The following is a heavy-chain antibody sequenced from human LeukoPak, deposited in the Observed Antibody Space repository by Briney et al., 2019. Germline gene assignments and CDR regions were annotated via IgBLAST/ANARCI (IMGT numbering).Heavy chain of an antibody. CDR3: ATIPVLLWFGEVYFDY. Sequence: SETLSLTCTVSGYSISSGYYWGWIRQPPGKGLEWIGSIYHSGSTYYNPSLKSRVTISVDTSKNQFSLKLSSVTAADTAVYYCATIPVLLWFGEVYFDYWGQGTLVTVS. V-gene: IGHV4-38-2*02. D-gene: IGHD3-10*01. CDR1: GYSISSGYY. CDR2: IYHSGST. J-gene: IGHJ4*02.